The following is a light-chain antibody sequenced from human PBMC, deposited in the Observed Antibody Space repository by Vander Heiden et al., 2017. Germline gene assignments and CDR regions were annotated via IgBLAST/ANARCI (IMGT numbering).Light chain of an antibody. Sequence: DIQMTESPCSLSAAVGDRVTITCRASQGISNYLAWYQQKPGKVPKLLIYAASTLQSGVPSQFSGSGSGTDFTLTISSLQPEDVATYYCQKYNSDLDTFGQGTKLEIK. CDR2: AAS. CDR1: QGISNY. J-gene: IGKJ1*01. V-gene: IGKV1-27*01. CDR3: QKYNSDLDT.